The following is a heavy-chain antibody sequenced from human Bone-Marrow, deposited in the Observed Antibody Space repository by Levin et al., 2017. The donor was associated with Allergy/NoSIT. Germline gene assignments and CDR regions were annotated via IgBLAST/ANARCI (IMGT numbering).Heavy chain of an antibody. D-gene: IGHD5-24*01. J-gene: IGHJ4*02. CDR2: SSAYNGNT. Sequence: ASVKVSCKASGYTFTDFGISWVRQAPGQGLEWLGWSSAYNGNTNSAQQFQGRVTMTTDTFTSTAFMELKSLRSDDTAVYYCARDLGDGYNKWFDLWGQGTLVTVSS. CDR3: ARDLGDGYNKWFDL. V-gene: IGHV1-18*01. CDR1: GYTFTDFG.